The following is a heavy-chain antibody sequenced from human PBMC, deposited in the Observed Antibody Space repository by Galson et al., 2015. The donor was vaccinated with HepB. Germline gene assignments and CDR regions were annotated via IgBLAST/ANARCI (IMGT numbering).Heavy chain of an antibody. V-gene: IGHV3-21*06. CDR1: GFSFTSYT. Sequence: SLRLSCAASGFSFTSYTMTWVRQAPGKGLEWVSSITSTSRFIYYADSVKGRFTLSRDYAKTSVYLQMNSLRADDTAVYYCARVRFGGHVFGLPDHWGQGTLVTVSS. CDR3: ARVRFGGHVFGLPDH. D-gene: IGHD3-3*01. CDR2: ITSTSRFI. J-gene: IGHJ4*02.